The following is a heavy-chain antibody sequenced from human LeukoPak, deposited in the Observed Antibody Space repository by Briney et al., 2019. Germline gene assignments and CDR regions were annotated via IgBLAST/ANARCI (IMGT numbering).Heavy chain of an antibody. D-gene: IGHD3-10*01. CDR1: GFTFSTHG. J-gene: IGHJ3*02. Sequence: PGGSLRLSCAASGFTFSTHGMHWVRQAPGKGLEWVAFIRYDGINKYYADSVKGRFTISRDSFKNTLYLQMNSLRPDDTAVYYCAKEGDYYGSGSYRDGFDIWGKGTRATVSS. CDR2: IRYDGINK. CDR3: AKEGDYYGSGSYRDGFDI. V-gene: IGHV3-30*02.